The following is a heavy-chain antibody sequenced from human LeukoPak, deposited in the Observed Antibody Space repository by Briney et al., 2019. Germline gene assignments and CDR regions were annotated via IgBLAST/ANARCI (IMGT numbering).Heavy chain of an antibody. CDR3: ARQPNYYGSGSYFDY. CDR2: VYYSGST. D-gene: IGHD3-10*01. Sequence: SETLSLTCTVSGGSISSSSHYWGWIRQPPGKGLEWIGSVYYSGSTYYNPSLKSQVTISVDTSKNQFSLKLSSVTAADTAVYYCARQPNYYGSGSYFDYWGQGTLVTVSS. V-gene: IGHV4-39*01. CDR1: GGSISSSSHY. J-gene: IGHJ4*02.